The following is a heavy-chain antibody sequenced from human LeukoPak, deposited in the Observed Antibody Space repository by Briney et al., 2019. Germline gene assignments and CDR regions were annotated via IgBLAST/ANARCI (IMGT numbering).Heavy chain of an antibody. CDR1: GFTFSSYE. CDR2: ISSSGSTI. Sequence: GGSLRLSCAASGFTFSSYEMNWVRQAPGKGLEWVSYISSSGSTIYYADSVKGRFTISRDNAKNSLYLQMNSLRAEGTAVYYCAKEMKVQWLSTYYFDYWGQGTLVTVSS. J-gene: IGHJ4*02. V-gene: IGHV3-48*03. D-gene: IGHD6-19*01. CDR3: AKEMKVQWLSTYYFDY.